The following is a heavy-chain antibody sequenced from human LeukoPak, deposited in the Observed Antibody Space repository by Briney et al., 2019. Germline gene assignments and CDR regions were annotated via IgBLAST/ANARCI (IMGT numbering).Heavy chain of an antibody. D-gene: IGHD1-14*01. CDR1: GYTFTGYY. Sequence: ASVKVSCKASGYTFTGYYMHWVRQAPGQGLEWMGWINPNSGGTNYAQKFQGRVTMTRDTSISTAYMELSRLRSDDTAVYYCARDNPELGVKDWFDPWGQGTLVTVSS. V-gene: IGHV1-2*02. CDR2: INPNSGGT. J-gene: IGHJ5*02. CDR3: ARDNPELGVKDWFDP.